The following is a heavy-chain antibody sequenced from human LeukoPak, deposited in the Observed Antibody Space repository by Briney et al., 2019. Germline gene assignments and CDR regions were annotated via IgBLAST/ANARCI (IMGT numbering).Heavy chain of an antibody. V-gene: IGHV4-4*02. J-gene: IGHJ6*03. CDR1: GGSISSSNW. CDR2: IYHSGST. D-gene: IGHD6-13*01. CDR3: ARAQPGSWYGRIYYMDV. Sequence: PSGTLSLTCAVSGGSISSSNWWSWVRQPPGKGLEWIGEIYHSGSTNYNPSLKSRVTISVDKSKNQFSLKLSSVTAADTAVYYCARAQPGSWYGRIYYMDVWGKGTTVTISS.